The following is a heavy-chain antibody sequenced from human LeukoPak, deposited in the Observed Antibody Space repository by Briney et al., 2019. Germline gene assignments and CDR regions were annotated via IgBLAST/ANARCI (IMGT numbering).Heavy chain of an antibody. CDR2: VIPMFATA. CDR1: GGTFSSYA. D-gene: IGHD4-17*01. Sequence: SVKVSCKASGGTFSSYAISWVRQAPGQGLEWMGGVIPMFATANCAPKFQDRVTITADESTSTAYMELRSLRSEDTAVYHCARGLHGDYGYFDHWGQGTLVTVSS. V-gene: IGHV1-69*13. J-gene: IGHJ4*02. CDR3: ARGLHGDYGYFDH.